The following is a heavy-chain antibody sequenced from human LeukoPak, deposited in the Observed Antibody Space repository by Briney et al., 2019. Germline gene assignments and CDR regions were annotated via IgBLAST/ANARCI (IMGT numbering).Heavy chain of an antibody. J-gene: IGHJ6*03. Sequence: GSLRLSCAASGFTVSSNYMSWVRHAPGKGLEWVSSIISSSAYISYAHSVRGRFTISRDNAENSLYLQRNSLRAEDTAVYYCARDWGGYCSSTSCYSHMDVWGKGTTVTVSS. CDR2: IISSSAYI. D-gene: IGHD2-2*01. V-gene: IGHV3-21*01. CDR3: ARDWGGYCSSTSCYSHMDV. CDR1: GFTVSSNY.